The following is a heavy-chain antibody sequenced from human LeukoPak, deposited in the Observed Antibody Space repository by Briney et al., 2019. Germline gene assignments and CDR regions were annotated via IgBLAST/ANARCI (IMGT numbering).Heavy chain of an antibody. V-gene: IGHV4-38-2*02. Sequence: KPSETLSLTCTVSGYSISSGYYWGWIRQPPGKGLEWIGSIYHSGSTYYNPSPKSRVTISVDTSKNQFSLKLSSVTAADTAVYYCARVVFGVVISSFDYRGQGTLVSVSS. J-gene: IGHJ4*02. CDR1: GYSISSGYY. CDR2: IYHSGST. D-gene: IGHD3-3*01. CDR3: ARVVFGVVISSFDY.